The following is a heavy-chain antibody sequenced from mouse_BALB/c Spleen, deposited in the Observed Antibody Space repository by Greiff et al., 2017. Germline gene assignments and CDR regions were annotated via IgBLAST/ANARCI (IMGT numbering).Heavy chain of an antibody. J-gene: IGHJ4*01. CDR1: GFTFSSFG. D-gene: IGHD2-1*01. CDR2: ISSGSSTI. Sequence: EVKVVESGGGLVQPGGSRKLSCAASGFTFSSFGMHWVRQAPEKGLEWVAYISSGSSTIYYADTVKGRFTISRDNPKNTLFLQMTSLRSEDTAMYYCARWDYGNDYAMDYWGQGTSVTVSS. V-gene: IGHV5-17*02. CDR3: ARWDYGNDYAMDY.